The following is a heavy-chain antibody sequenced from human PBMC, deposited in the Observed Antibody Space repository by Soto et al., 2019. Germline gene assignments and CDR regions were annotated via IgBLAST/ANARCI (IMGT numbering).Heavy chain of an antibody. CDR2: IYSGGAT. V-gene: IGHV3-53*01. CDR1: GFTVSSNY. D-gene: IGHD2-8*01. J-gene: IGHJ4*02. CDR3: ATVPSMTGDY. Sequence: PGGSLRLSCAASGFTVSSNYMTWVRQAPGRGLEWVLIIYSGGATYYADSVKGRFTISRDISKNTVYLQMNSLRADDTAVYYCATVPSMTGDYWGQGTLVTVSS.